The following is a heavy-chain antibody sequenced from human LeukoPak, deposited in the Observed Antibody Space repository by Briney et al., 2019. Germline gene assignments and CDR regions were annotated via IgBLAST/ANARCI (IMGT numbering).Heavy chain of an antibody. CDR3: ARNNGMAV. V-gene: IGHV3-7*03. Sequence: GRSLRLSCAASGFAFSSHWMTWVRQVPGRGPEWVANVNRDGSETYYLDSVKGRFTISKDNAKNSLYLQMNSLRAEDTALYHCARNNGMAVWGQGPTVIVSS. J-gene: IGHJ6*02. CDR1: GFAFSSHW. CDR2: VNRDGSET.